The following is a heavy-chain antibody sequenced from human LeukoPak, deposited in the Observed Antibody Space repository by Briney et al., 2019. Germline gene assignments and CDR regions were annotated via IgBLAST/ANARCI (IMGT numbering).Heavy chain of an antibody. D-gene: IGHD6-6*01. V-gene: IGHV1-69*13. CDR3: ARDQVIAARSSYGMDV. CDR2: IIPIFGTA. CDR1: GGTFSSYA. Sequence: SVKVSCKASGGTFSSYAISWVRQAPGQGLEWMGGIIPIFGTANYAQKFRGRVTITADESTSTAYMELSSLRSEDTAVYYCARDQVIAARSSYGMDVWGQGTTVTVSS. J-gene: IGHJ6*02.